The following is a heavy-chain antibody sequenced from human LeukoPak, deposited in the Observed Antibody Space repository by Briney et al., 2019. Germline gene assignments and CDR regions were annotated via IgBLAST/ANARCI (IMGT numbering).Heavy chain of an antibody. Sequence: PETLSLTCTVSGGSIISSGDYWVWIRQPLGKGLEWIASIYYTGSTYYNPSLSGRVTISADTTRNQFSVNLRFVTAADTAVYYCVRRNVGYDTLGPNWGRGTLVTVPS. V-gene: IGHV4-39*01. D-gene: IGHD5-12*01. J-gene: IGHJ4*02. CDR1: GGSIISSGDY. CDR2: IYYTGST. CDR3: VRRNVGYDTLGPN.